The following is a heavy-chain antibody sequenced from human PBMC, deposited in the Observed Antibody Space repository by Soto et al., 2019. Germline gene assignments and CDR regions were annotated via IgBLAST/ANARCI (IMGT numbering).Heavy chain of an antibody. V-gene: IGHV3-30-3*01. CDR2: ISYDGSNK. CDR3: AREGPENNYYDRWRNNWFDP. D-gene: IGHD3-22*01. Sequence: GSLRLSCAASGFTFSSYAMHWVRQAPGKGLEWVAVISYDGSNKYYADSVKGRFTISRDNSKNTLYLQMNRLRAEDTAVYYCAREGPENNYYDRWRNNWFDPWGQGNLVTVFS. J-gene: IGHJ5*02. CDR1: GFTFSSYA.